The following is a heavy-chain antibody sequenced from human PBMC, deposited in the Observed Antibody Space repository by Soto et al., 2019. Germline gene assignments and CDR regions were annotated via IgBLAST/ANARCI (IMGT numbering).Heavy chain of an antibody. J-gene: IGHJ6*02. D-gene: IGHD3-22*01. Sequence: SETLSLTCAVYGGSFSGYNWSWIRQPPGKGLEGSGESNHSGSTNDNPSLTSRVTISAGTSKNQFSLKPSSVTAADTAVYYCARGRSHSAQLEHYYDSSGYDYYYGMDVWGQGTTVT. V-gene: IGHV4-34*01. CDR1: GGSFSGYN. CDR2: SNHSGST. CDR3: ARGRSHSAQLEHYYDSSGYDYYYGMDV.